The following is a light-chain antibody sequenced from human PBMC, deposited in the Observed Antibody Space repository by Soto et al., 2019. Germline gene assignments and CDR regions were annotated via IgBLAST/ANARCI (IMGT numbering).Light chain of an antibody. CDR3: QQYDNLPLI. CDR2: DAS. Sequence: IQMTHSPSSVSVSVGDRVSITCQATQDIRKYFNWSPQKPGKAPKLLIYDASSLETGVPSRFSGSGSGTDFTFTISSLQPEDFATYYCQQYDNLPLIFGQGTRLEI. J-gene: IGKJ5*01. CDR1: QDIRKY. V-gene: IGKV1-33*01.